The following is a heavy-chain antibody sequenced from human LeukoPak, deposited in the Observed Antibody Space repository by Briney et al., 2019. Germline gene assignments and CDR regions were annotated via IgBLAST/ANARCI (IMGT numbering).Heavy chain of an antibody. D-gene: IGHD3-3*01. J-gene: IGHJ6*03. CDR1: GFTFGTYW. CDR3: AREGMIFGVFHYMDV. CDR2: INSDGGTT. Sequence: PGGSLRLSCRASGFTFGTYWMHWVRQAPGKGLVWVSGINSDGGTTTYADSVKGRFTISRDNAKNTLYLQMNSLRAEDTAVYYCAREGMIFGVFHYMDVWGKGTTVSVSS. V-gene: IGHV3-74*01.